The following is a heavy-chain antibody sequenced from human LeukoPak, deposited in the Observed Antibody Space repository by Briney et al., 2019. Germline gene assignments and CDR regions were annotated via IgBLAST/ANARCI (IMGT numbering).Heavy chain of an antibody. CDR3: ASRALRGSVVVPAADYYYYMDV. Sequence: GGSLRLSCAASGFTFSDYYMSWIRQAPGKGLEWVSYISSSGSTIYYADSVKGRFTISRDNAKNSLYLQMNSLRAEDTAVYYCASRALRGSVVVPAADYYYYMDVWGKGTTVNVSS. CDR1: GFTFSDYY. CDR2: ISSSGSTI. J-gene: IGHJ6*03. V-gene: IGHV3-11*01. D-gene: IGHD2-2*01.